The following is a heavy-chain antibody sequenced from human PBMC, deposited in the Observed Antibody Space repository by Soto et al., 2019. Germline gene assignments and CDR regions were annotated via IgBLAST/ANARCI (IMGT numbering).Heavy chain of an antibody. CDR2: IDPSDSYT. J-gene: IGHJ5*02. V-gene: IGHV5-10-1*01. CDR3: AGHNPPRISLAVTRVTWLAP. D-gene: IGHD2-15*01. Sequence: PGESLKISCKGSGYSFTGYWITWVRQMPGKGLEWMGKIDPSDSYTDYSPSFQGHVTISADKSMSTAPPQWSILKASETAVYSCAGHNPPRISLAVTRVTWLAPWGQGTLVTVSS. CDR1: GYSFTGYW.